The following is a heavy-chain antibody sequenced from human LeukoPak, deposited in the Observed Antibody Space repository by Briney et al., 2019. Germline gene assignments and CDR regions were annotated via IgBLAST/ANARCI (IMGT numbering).Heavy chain of an antibody. Sequence: GVCLRLSCAASGFTFDDCAMHWVRQAPGKGLEWVTSISWNSGSIGYADSVKGRFTISRDNAKNSLYLQMNSLRAEDTAFYYCARFRGSRPFDYWGQGTLVTVSS. V-gene: IGHV3-9*01. CDR1: GFTFDDCA. D-gene: IGHD3-10*01. CDR2: ISWNSGSI. J-gene: IGHJ4*02. CDR3: ARFRGSRPFDY.